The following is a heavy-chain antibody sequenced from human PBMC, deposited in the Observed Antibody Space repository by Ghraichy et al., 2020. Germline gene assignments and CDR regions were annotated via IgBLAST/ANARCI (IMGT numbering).Heavy chain of an antibody. D-gene: IGHD4-17*01. CDR1: GFSLSTSAMC. Sequence: SGPTLVKPTQTLTLTCTFSGFSLSTSAMCVSWIRQPPGKALEWLARIDWDDDKYYSTSLKTRLTISKDTSKNQVVLTMTNMDPVDTATFYCARHVDYGDYEGNAFDIWGQGTMVTVSS. V-gene: IGHV2-70*11. CDR2: IDWDDDK. J-gene: IGHJ3*02. CDR3: ARHVDYGDYEGNAFDI.